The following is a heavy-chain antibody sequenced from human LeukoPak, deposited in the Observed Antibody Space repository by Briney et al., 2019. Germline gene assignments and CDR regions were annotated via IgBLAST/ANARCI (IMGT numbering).Heavy chain of an antibody. V-gene: IGHV1-46*01. J-gene: IGHJ4*02. CDR1: GYTFTSYY. CDR3: ARGRSYYYDSSGSHTFDY. D-gene: IGHD3-22*01. CDR2: INPSGGST. Sequence: GASVKVSCKASGYTFTSYYMHWVRQAPGQGLEWMGIINPSGGSTSYAQKFQGRVTMTRDTSTSTVYMELSSLRSEDTAVYYCARGRSYYYDSSGSHTFDYWGQGTLVTVSS.